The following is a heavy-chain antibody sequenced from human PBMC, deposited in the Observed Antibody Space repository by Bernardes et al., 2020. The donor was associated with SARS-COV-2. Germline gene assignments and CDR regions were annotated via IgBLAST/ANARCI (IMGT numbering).Heavy chain of an antibody. CDR3: ARAVAVHDYYYYGMDV. Sequence: ASVKVSCKASEYNILDHYIHWVRQATGQGLEWMGWMNPNSGNTGYAQKFQGRVTMTRNTSISTAYMELSSLRSEDTAVYYCARAVAVHDYYYYGMDVWGQGTTVTVSS. CDR1: EYNILDHY. D-gene: IGHD6-19*01. CDR2: MNPNSGNT. V-gene: IGHV1-8*02. J-gene: IGHJ6*02.